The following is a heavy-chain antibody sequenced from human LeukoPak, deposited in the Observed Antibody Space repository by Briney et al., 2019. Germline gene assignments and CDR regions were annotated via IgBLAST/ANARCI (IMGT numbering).Heavy chain of an antibody. CDR2: INPSGCST. V-gene: IGHV1-46*01. J-gene: IGHJ5*02. D-gene: IGHD4-23*01. CDR1: GYTFTSYY. Sequence: ASVKVSCKASGYTFTSYYMHWLRQPPGQGLEWMGIINPSGCSTSYAQKFQGRVTMTSNMFPSTDYMEVSSLRSDDTAVYYCARDNSVEDTAWWLVRWGQGTMVSVSS. CDR3: ARDNSVEDTAWWLVR.